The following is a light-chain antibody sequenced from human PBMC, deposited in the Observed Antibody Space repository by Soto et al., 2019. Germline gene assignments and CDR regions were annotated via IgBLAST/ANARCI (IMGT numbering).Light chain of an antibody. V-gene: IGKV1-5*01. CDR2: DAS. CDR1: QSISSW. J-gene: IGKJ5*01. Sequence: DIQMTQSPSTLSASVGDRVTITCRASQSISSWLAWYQQKPGKAPKLLIYDASSVESGVPSRFSDSGSGTESTLTISSLQPDDFATYDCQQYNSYPITFGQGTRVEIK. CDR3: QQYNSYPIT.